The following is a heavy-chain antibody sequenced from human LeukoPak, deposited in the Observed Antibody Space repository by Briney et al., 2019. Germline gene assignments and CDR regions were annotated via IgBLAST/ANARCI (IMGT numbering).Heavy chain of an antibody. D-gene: IGHD6-13*01. Sequence: GGSLTLSCTASGFTFSSYWMHWVRQAPGRGLVWVSHINSDGSSTSYADSVKGRFTISRDNAKNTLYLQMNSLRAEDTAVYYCARGSLAAASAAFDIWGQGTMVTVSS. CDR3: ARGSLAAASAAFDI. J-gene: IGHJ3*02. CDR1: GFTFSSYW. V-gene: IGHV3-74*01. CDR2: INSDGSST.